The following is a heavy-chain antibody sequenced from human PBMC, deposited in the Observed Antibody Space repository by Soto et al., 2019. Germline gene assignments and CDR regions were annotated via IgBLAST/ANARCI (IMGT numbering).Heavy chain of an antibody. D-gene: IGHD6-13*01. CDR3: ANQPGYSSSWYGVGAFDI. V-gene: IGHV3-23*01. J-gene: IGHJ3*02. CDR2: ISGSGGST. CDR1: GFTFSSYA. Sequence: EVQLLESGGGLVQPGGSLRLSCAASGFTFSSYAMSWVRQAPGKGLEWVSAISGSGGSTYYADSVKGRFTIPRDNSKNTLYLQMNSLRAEDTAVYYCANQPGYSSSWYGVGAFDIWGQGTMVTVSS.